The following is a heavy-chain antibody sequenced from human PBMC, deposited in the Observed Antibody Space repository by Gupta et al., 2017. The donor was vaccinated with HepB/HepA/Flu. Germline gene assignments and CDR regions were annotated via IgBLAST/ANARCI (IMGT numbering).Heavy chain of an antibody. D-gene: IGHD2-15*01. CDR2: ISSGSAYI. Sequence: QLVESGGGLVKPGGSLRLSCAASGFTFIAYTMNWVRQAPGKGLEWVSAISSGSAYIYYSDSVKGRFTVSRDNAKDLVYLQRNSLRAEDTAVYYCTRDPEYCGSGACYSDAFDIWGQGTTLIVS. CDR3: TRDPEYCGSGACYSDAFDI. J-gene: IGHJ3*02. CDR1: GFTFIAYT. V-gene: IGHV3-21*01.